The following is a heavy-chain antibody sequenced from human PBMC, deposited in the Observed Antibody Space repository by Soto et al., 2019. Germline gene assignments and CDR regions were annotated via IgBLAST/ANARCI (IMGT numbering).Heavy chain of an antibody. CDR1: GGTFSSYA. J-gene: IGHJ4*02. V-gene: IGHV1-69*12. Sequence: QVQLVQSGAEVKKPGSSVKVSCKASGGTFSSYAISWVRQAPGQGLEWMGGIIPIFGTANYAQKFQGRVTITADEFTSTAYMELSSMRSEETAVYYGVGEYGGYVDYWGQGTLVTVSS. D-gene: IGHD2-15*01. CDR3: VGEYGGYVDY. CDR2: IIPIFGTA.